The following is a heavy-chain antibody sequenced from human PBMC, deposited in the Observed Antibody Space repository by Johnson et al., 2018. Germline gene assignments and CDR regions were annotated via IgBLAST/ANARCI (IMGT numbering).Heavy chain of an antibody. CDR1: GFTFSSYS. J-gene: IGHJ6*03. D-gene: IGHD3-16*02. CDR3: ARDGTDKPYDYVWGSYRYYYYYMDV. V-gene: IGHV3-48*01. CDR2: ISSSSSTI. Sequence: QLVESGGGVVQPGRSLRLSCAASGFTFSSYSMNWVRQAPGKGLEWVSYISSSSSTIYYADSVKGRFTISRDNAKNSLYLQMNSLRAGDTAVYYCARDGTDKPYDYVWGSYRYYYYYMDVWGKGTTVTVSS.